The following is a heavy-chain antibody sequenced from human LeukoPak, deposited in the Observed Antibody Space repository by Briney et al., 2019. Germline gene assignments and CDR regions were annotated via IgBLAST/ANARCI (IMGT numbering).Heavy chain of an antibody. CDR2: ISGSGGST. J-gene: IGHJ3*02. V-gene: IGHV3-23*01. D-gene: IGHD1-26*01. CDR1: GFTFSNAW. Sequence: GGPLTLLCAPSGFTFSNAWMSWVRQAPGKGLEWVSAISGSGGSTYYADSVKGRFTISRDNSKNTLYLQMNSLRAEDTAVYYCAVEGELRAFYIWGQGTMGTVSS. CDR3: AVEGELRAFYI.